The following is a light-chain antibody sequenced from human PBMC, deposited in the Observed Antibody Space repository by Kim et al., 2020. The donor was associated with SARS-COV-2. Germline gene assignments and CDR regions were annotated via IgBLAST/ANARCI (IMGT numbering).Light chain of an antibody. CDR2: GTS. V-gene: IGKV1-5*03. Sequence: ASVGDRVTISCRASQSISHWLAWYKQTSGKAPKVIIYGTSDLESGVPSRFSGSGSGTQFTLIITSLQPDDFAIYYCQQYDEYPWTFGQGTKVDIK. CDR1: QSISHW. J-gene: IGKJ1*01. CDR3: QQYDEYPWT.